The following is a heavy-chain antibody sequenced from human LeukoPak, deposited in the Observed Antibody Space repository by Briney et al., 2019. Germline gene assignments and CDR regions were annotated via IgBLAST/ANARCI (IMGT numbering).Heavy chain of an antibody. V-gene: IGHV1-69*13. J-gene: IGHJ5*02. D-gene: IGHD3-22*01. CDR1: GGTFSSYA. CDR3: ARAPRPNYDSSGDNWFDP. CDR2: IIPIFGTA. Sequence: SVKVPCKASGGTFSSYAISWVRQAPGQGLEWMGGIIPIFGTANYAQKFQGRVTITADESTSTAYMELSSLRSEDTAVYYCARAPRPNYDSSGDNWFDPWGQGTLVTVSS.